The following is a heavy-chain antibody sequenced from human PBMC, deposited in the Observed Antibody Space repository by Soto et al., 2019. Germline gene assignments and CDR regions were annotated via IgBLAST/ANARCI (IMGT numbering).Heavy chain of an antibody. CDR2: INHSGST. CDR1: GGSFSGYY. D-gene: IGHD3-3*01. Sequence: QVQLQQWGAGLLKPSETLSLTCAVYGGSFSGYYWSWIRQPPGKGLEWIGEINHSGSTNYNPSLKSRVTISVDPSQNQFSLKLSSVTAADTAVYYCARGPQTIFGVVISGMDVWGQGTTVTVSS. CDR3: ARGPQTIFGVVISGMDV. J-gene: IGHJ6*02. V-gene: IGHV4-34*01.